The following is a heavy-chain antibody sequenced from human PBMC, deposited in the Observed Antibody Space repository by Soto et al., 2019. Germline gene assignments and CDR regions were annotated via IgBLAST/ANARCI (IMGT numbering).Heavy chain of an antibody. CDR3: ARNYGNYGHYFDS. D-gene: IGHD4-17*01. CDR2: IDNSGIT. CDR1: GGSISSGDHY. J-gene: IGHJ4*02. Sequence: SETLSLTCTVSGGSISSGDHYWGWIRQHPERGLEWIGYIDNSGITYDNPSLKSRITMSVDTSQNQFSLKLRSVTAADTAVYYCARNYGNYGHYFDSWGQGTLVTVSS. V-gene: IGHV4-31*03.